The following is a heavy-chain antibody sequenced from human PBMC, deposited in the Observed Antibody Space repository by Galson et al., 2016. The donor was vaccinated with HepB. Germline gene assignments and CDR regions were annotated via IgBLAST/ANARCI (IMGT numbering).Heavy chain of an antibody. CDR3: ARDVGYEALDY. V-gene: IGHV3-7*01. CDR2: INRDGSEK. CDR1: GFSLGAYW. Sequence: SLRLSCAGSGFSLGAYWMVWVRQAPGKGLEWVANINRDGSEKYSLEGRFSISRDNAKNSLYQQMDSLRAEDTAVYYCARDVGYEALDYWGQGTLVTVSS. D-gene: IGHD2-2*01. J-gene: IGHJ4*02.